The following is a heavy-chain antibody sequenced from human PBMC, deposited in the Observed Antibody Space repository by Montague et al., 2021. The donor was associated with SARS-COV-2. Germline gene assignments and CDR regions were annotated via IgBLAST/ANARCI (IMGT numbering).Heavy chain of an antibody. CDR1: GTSFSGYY. J-gene: IGHJ6*03. CDR3: ARLRDGVVPSPILGVGPYYSYYYMDV. V-gene: IGHV4-34*01. Sequence: SDTLSLTCAVHGTSFSGYYWNWIRQPPGKGLEWIGEINRGGSTKYSPSLKSRLTISADTSKNQFSLKLTSVAAADTAVYYCARLRDGVVPSPILGVGPYYSYYYMDVWGRGTTVTVSS. D-gene: IGHD3-10*01. CDR2: INRGGST.